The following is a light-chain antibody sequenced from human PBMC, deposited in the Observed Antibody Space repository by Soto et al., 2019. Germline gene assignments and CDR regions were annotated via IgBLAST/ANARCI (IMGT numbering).Light chain of an antibody. Sequence: QSALTPPASFSGSPGQSITISCAGSSNDIGGYNYVSWYQQHPGRAPKRLIYEVTNRPLGVSNRFSGSKSGNTASLTISGLQAEDDADYYCSSYSNSNTLWVFGGGTKLPVL. CDR1: SNDIGGYNY. CDR2: EVT. CDR3: SSYSNSNTLWV. J-gene: IGLJ3*02. V-gene: IGLV2-14*01.